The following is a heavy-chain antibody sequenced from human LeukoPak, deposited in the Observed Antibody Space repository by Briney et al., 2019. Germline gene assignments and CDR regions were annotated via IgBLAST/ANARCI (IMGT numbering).Heavy chain of an antibody. CDR3: ARVRSSSWYYYYYYMDV. CDR2: IRYDGSNK. J-gene: IGHJ6*03. D-gene: IGHD6-13*01. Sequence: GGSLRLSCAASGFTFSSYGMHWVRQAPGKGLEWVAFIRYDGSNKYYADSVKGRFTISRDNSKNTLYLQMNSLRAEDTAVYYCARVRSSSWYYYYYYMDVWGKGTTVTVSS. CDR1: GFTFSSYG. V-gene: IGHV3-30*02.